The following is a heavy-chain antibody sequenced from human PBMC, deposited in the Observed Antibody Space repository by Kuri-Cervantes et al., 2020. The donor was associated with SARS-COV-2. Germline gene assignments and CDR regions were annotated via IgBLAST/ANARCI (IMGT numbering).Heavy chain of an antibody. D-gene: IGHD6-19*01. Sequence: LRLSCAPQCWSVSASYWAFIRQPPGKGLEWIGEINHSGSTNYNPSLKSRVTISVDTSKNQFSLKLSSVTAADTAVYYCARLRQWLLDYWGQGTLVTVSS. CDR1: CWSVSASY. CDR2: INHSGST. J-gene: IGHJ4*02. V-gene: IGHV4-34*01. CDR3: ARLRQWLLDY.